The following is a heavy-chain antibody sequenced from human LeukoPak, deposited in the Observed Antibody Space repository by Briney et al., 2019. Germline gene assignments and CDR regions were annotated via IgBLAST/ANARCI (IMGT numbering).Heavy chain of an antibody. Sequence: SETLSLTCTVSGGSISSGDYYWSWIRQPPGKGLEWIGYIYYSGSTYYNPSLKSRVTISVDTSKNQFSLKLSSVTAADTAVYYCARDGIVGARDSNWGQGTLVTVSS. J-gene: IGHJ4*02. V-gene: IGHV4-30-4*08. D-gene: IGHD1-26*01. CDR1: GGSISSGDYY. CDR2: IYYSGST. CDR3: ARDGIVGARDSN.